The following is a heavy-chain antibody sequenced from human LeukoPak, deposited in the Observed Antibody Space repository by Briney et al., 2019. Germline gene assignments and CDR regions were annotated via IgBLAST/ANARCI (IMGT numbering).Heavy chain of an antibody. J-gene: IGHJ4*02. CDR1: GFTFSSVA. V-gene: IGHV3-23*01. D-gene: IGHD3-22*01. Sequence: QAGESLKISCAASGFTFSSVAMTCVRQAPGKGLEWVSTITGIDDKTYYGDSVKGRFTISRDYSKNRLRLQMNSLRVEALAIHHCATGPTVRSGYQPEYWGAGTLVTVSS. CDR2: ITGIDDKT. CDR3: ATGPTVRSGYQPEY.